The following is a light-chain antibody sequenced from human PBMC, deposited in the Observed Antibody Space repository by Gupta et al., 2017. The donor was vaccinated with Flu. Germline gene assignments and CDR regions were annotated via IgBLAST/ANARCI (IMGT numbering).Light chain of an antibody. Sequence: IVMTQSPATLSVSPGERATLSCRASQSFSSNLAWYQQKPGHATRLLIYGASTSATGIPARFSGSGSGTEFTLTISSLQSEDFAVYYCQQYNNWPSWTFGQGTKVEIK. V-gene: IGKV3-15*01. CDR3: QQYNNWPSWT. CDR2: GAS. CDR1: QSFSSN. J-gene: IGKJ1*01.